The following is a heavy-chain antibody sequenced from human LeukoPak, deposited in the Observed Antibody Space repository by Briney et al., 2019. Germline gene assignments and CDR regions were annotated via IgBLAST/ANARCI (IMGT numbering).Heavy chain of an antibody. D-gene: IGHD1-26*01. Sequence: ASVKVSCKVSGYTLTELSMHWVRQTPGKGLELMGGFDPEDGETIYAQKFQGRVTMTRDTSTSTVYMQLSGLRSEDTAIYYCARGSGSHYYHFDYWGQGTLVTVSS. CDR3: ARGSGSHYYHFDY. J-gene: IGHJ4*02. CDR2: FDPEDGET. V-gene: IGHV1-24*01. CDR1: GYTLTELS.